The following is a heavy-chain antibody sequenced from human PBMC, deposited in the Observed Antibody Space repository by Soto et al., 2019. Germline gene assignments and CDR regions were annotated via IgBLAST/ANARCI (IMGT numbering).Heavy chain of an antibody. CDR3: ARVFYDYVWGSYRYSFDY. CDR1: GGTFSSYA. D-gene: IGHD3-16*02. CDR2: IIPIFGTA. Sequence: QVQLVQSGAEVKKPGSSVKVSYKASGGTFSSYAISWVRQAPGQGLEWMGGIIPIFGTANYAQKFQGRVTITADESTSTAYMELSSLRSEDTAVYYCARVFYDYVWGSYRYSFDYWGQGTLVTVSS. J-gene: IGHJ4*02. V-gene: IGHV1-69*01.